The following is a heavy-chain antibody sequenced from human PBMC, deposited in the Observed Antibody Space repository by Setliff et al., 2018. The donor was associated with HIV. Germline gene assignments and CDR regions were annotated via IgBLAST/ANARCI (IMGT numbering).Heavy chain of an antibody. D-gene: IGHD2-8*01. V-gene: IGHV4-59*11. CDR1: DYSISSAHN. CDR3: ARGQSCTNGVCYQY. Sequence: PSETLSLTCDVSDYSISSAHNWTWIRQSPGKGLEWIGYFYHSGSTNYNPSLKSRVSISVDTSKNEFSLNLSSLTAADTAVYYCARGQSCTNGVCYQYWGQGTLVTVS. CDR2: FYHSGST. J-gene: IGHJ4*02.